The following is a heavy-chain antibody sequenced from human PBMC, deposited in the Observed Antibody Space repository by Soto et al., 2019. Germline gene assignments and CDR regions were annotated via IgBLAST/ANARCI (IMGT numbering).Heavy chain of an antibody. J-gene: IGHJ4*02. CDR1: GFTFSSYA. V-gene: IGHV3-23*01. Sequence: PGGSLRLSCAASGFTFSSYAMSWVRQAPGKGLEWVSAISGSGGSTYYADSVKGRFTISRDNSKNTLYLQMNSLRAEDTAVYYCAKDYKSSGYYATGLFDYWGQGTLVTVSS. CDR3: AKDYKSSGYYATGLFDY. CDR2: ISGSGGST. D-gene: IGHD3-22*01.